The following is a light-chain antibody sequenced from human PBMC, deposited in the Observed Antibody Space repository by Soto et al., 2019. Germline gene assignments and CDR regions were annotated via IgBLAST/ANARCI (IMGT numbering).Light chain of an antibody. CDR3: QQYYSYPRT. Sequence: AIQMTQSPSSLSASVGDRVTITWWGSQGIRNDLGWYQQKPGKAPKLLIYAASTLQSGVPSRFSGSGSGTDFTLTISCLQSEDFATYYCQQYYSYPRTFGQGTKVDIK. J-gene: IGKJ1*01. CDR1: QGIRND. CDR2: AAS. V-gene: IGKV1-6*01.